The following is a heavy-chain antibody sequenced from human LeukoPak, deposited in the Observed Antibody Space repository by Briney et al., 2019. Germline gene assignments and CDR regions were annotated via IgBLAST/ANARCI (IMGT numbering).Heavy chain of an antibody. J-gene: IGHJ4*02. V-gene: IGHV3-30-3*01. Sequence: GRSLRLSCAASGFTFSSYAMHWVRQAPGKGLEWVAVISYDGSNKYYADSVKGRFTISRDNSKNTLYLQMNSLRAEDTAVYYCARGRSACSSTSCQYYFDYWGQGTLVTVSS. CDR3: ARGRSACSSTSCQYYFDY. D-gene: IGHD2-2*01. CDR2: ISYDGSNK. CDR1: GFTFSSYA.